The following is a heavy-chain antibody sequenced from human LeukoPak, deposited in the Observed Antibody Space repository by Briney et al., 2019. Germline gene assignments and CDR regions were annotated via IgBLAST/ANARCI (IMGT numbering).Heavy chain of an antibody. D-gene: IGHD3-3*01. CDR3: ARDLRLTTIFGVVSN. CDR2: IYSGGST. V-gene: IGHV3-66*02. CDR1: GFTVSSNY. J-gene: IGHJ4*02. Sequence: GGSLRLSCAASGFTVSSNYMSWVRQAPGKGLEWVSVIYSGGSTYYADSVKCRFTISRDNSKNTLYLQMNSLRPEDTAVYYCARDLRLTTIFGVVSNWGQGTLVTVSS.